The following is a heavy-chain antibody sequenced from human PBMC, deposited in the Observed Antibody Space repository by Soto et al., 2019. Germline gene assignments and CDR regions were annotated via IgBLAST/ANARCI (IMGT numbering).Heavy chain of an antibody. J-gene: IGHJ4*02. CDR2: IFASGRT. V-gene: IGHV4-4*07. Sequence: SETLSLTCTVSGGSIRNDRWSWVRQPAGKGLEWVGRIFASGRTNYNPSLQSRVTMSVETSKNQFSLTTTSLAAADTAVYYCTRGTFETTAPFYWGQGIPVTFSS. CDR1: GGSIRNDR. CDR3: TRGTFETTAPFY. D-gene: IGHD4-17*01.